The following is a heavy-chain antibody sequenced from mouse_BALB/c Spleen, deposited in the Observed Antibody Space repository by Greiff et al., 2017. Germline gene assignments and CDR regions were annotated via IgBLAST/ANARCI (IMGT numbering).Heavy chain of an antibody. CDR1: GFTFSSYG. Sequence: EVKLQESGGDLVKPGGSLKLSCAASGFTFSSYGMSWVRQTPDKRLEWVATISSGGSYTYYPDSVKGRFTISRDNAKNTLYLQMSSLKSEDTAMYYCARQLLRPYYAMDYWGQGTSVTVSS. CDR3: ARQLLRPYYAMDY. V-gene: IGHV5-6*01. CDR2: ISSGGSYT. D-gene: IGHD1-1*01. J-gene: IGHJ4*01.